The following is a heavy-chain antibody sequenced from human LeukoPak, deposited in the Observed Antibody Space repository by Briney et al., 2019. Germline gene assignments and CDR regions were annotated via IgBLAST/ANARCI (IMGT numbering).Heavy chain of an antibody. Sequence: GGSLRLSCAASGFTFSDYYMSWIRQAPGKGLEWVSYISSSGSTIYYADSVKGRFTISRDNSKNTLYLQMNSLRAEDTAVYYCAKDLGMMYFDYWGQGTLVTVSS. CDR2: ISSSGSTI. D-gene: IGHD1-26*01. CDR1: GFTFSDYY. V-gene: IGHV3-11*01. CDR3: AKDLGMMYFDY. J-gene: IGHJ4*02.